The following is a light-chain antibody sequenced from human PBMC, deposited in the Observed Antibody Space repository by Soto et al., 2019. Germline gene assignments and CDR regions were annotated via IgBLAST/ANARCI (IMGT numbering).Light chain of an antibody. Sequence: DIQMTQSPSSLSASVGDRVTITCRASQGISNYLAWYQQKPGKVPKLLIYAASTLQSGVPFRFSGSGFGTDFTLAISGLQPEDVATYYCQEYDSSPATFGPGTKVYIK. J-gene: IGKJ3*01. CDR1: QGISNY. CDR3: QEYDSSPAT. V-gene: IGKV1-27*01. CDR2: AAS.